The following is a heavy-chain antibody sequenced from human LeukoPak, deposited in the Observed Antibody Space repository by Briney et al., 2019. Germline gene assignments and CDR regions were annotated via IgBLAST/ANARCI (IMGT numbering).Heavy chain of an antibody. Sequence: GGSLRLSRAASGFSFSSYAMSWVRQAPGKGLEWVSAISGSGGSTYYADSVQGRFTISRDNSKNTQSLQMNILRAEDTAVYYCLGYCSGGNCYSGGYWGQGTLVTVSS. V-gene: IGHV3-23*01. D-gene: IGHD2-15*01. J-gene: IGHJ4*02. CDR2: ISGSGGST. CDR3: LGYCSGGNCYSGGY. CDR1: GFSFSSYA.